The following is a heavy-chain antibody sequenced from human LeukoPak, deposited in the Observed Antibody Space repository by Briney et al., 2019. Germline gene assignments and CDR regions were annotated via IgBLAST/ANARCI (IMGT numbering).Heavy chain of an antibody. Sequence: PSETLSLTCTVSGDSISGSTYYWGWIRQPPGKGLEWIGNIYYSGGTYYNPSLKSRVTVSVDTSKNQFSLKLNSVTAADTAIYYCARHAYDILTGYYLGSDPWGQGTLVTVSS. CDR1: GDSISGSTYY. D-gene: IGHD3-9*01. CDR3: ARHAYDILTGYYLGSDP. V-gene: IGHV4-39*01. J-gene: IGHJ5*02. CDR2: IYYSGGT.